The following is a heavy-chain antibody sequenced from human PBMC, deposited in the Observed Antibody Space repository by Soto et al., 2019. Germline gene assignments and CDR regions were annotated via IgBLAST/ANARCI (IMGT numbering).Heavy chain of an antibody. V-gene: IGHV4-39*01. J-gene: IGHJ6*02. CDR2: IYYSGST. D-gene: IGHD2-2*01. Sequence: SETLSLTCTVSGGSISSSSYYWGWIRQPPGKGLEWIGSIYYSGSTYYNPSLKSRVTISIDTSKNQFSLKLSSVTAADTAVYYCARGHCISTSCYSGYYYYYGMDVWGQGTTVTVSS. CDR3: ARGHCISTSCYSGYYYYYGMDV. CDR1: GGSISSSSYY.